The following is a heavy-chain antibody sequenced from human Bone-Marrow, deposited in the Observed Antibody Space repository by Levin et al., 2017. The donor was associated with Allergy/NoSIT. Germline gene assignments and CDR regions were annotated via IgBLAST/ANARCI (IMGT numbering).Heavy chain of an antibody. D-gene: IGHD3-22*01. Sequence: RGESLKISCKASGGTFSSYAISWVRQAPGQGLEWMGGIIPIFGTANYAQKFQGRVTITADESTSTAYMELSSLRSEDTAVYYCARDRERGYPGDFQHWGQGTLVTVSS. J-gene: IGHJ1*01. CDR1: GGTFSSYA. CDR3: ARDRERGYPGDFQH. V-gene: IGHV1-69*01. CDR2: IIPIFGTA.